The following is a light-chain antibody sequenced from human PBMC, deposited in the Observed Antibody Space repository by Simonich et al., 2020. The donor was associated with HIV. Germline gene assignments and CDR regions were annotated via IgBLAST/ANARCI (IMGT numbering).Light chain of an antibody. CDR1: SSDVGGYNY. Sequence: QSALTQPASVSGSPGQSITISCTGTSSDVGGYNYVSWYQQHPGKAPKLMIYDVSKRPSGVSNRVSGSKSDNTASLTISGLQAEDEADYYCSSYTSSSTRGVFGGGTKLTVL. V-gene: IGLV2-14*01. CDR3: SSYTSSSTRGV. CDR2: DVS. J-gene: IGLJ3*02.